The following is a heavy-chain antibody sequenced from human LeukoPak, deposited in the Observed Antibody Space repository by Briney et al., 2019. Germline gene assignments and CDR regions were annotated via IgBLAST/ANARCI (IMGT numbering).Heavy chain of an antibody. CDR2: ITGDGAT. Sequence: PGGSLGLSCAVSGFTFTNFAMMWVRQAPGKGLQWVSSITGDGATYYADSVRGRFMLSRDTSKNTLYLQMNSLTAEDTALYYCAKGAAAGLVDWFDPWGQGTLVTVSS. CDR3: AKGAAAGLVDWFDP. V-gene: IGHV3-23*01. J-gene: IGHJ5*02. CDR1: GFTFTNFA. D-gene: IGHD6-25*01.